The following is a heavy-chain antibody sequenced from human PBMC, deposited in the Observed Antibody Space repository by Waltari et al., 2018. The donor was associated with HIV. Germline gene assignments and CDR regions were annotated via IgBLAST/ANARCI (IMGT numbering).Heavy chain of an antibody. Sequence: QRHLVASGESVVQPGRCLRLSCAASGFTFCSLVIPWVRQAPGKGLEWVALISYDGSNKYYADSVKGRFTISRDNSKNTLYLQMNSLRAEDTSVYYCARDTGYCSFGSCSYNWLDPWGQGTLVSVSS. V-gene: IGHV3-30*03. D-gene: IGHD2-15*01. J-gene: IGHJ5*02. CDR2: ISYDGSNK. CDR1: GFTFCSLV. CDR3: ARDTGYCSFGSCSYNWLDP.